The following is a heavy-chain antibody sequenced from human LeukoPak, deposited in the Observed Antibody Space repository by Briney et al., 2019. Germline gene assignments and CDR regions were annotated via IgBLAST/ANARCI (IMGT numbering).Heavy chain of an antibody. CDR1: GFTFSSYG. CDR3: AKCYGSSAAGTY. CDR2: IRYDGSNK. J-gene: IGHJ4*02. D-gene: IGHD6-13*01. V-gene: IGHV3-30*02. Sequence: PGGSLRLSCAASGFTFSSYGMHWVRQAPGEGLEWVAFIRYDGSNKYYADSVKGRFTISRDNSKNTLYLQMNSLRAEDTAVYYCAKCYGSSAAGTYWGQGTLVTVSS.